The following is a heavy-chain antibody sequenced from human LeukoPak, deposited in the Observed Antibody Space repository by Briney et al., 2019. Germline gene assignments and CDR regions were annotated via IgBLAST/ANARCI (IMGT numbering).Heavy chain of an antibody. D-gene: IGHD6-6*01. CDR2: INHSGST. V-gene: IGHV4-38-2*02. J-gene: IGHJ6*03. CDR3: ARVRRQLVRGYYHYYYYMDV. Sequence: SETLSLTCTISGYSISSGYYLGWIRQPPGKGLEWIGEINHSGSTNYNPSLKSRVTISVDTSKNQFSLKLSSVTAADTAVYYCARVRRQLVRGYYHYYYYMDVWGKGTTVTVSS. CDR1: GYSISSGYY.